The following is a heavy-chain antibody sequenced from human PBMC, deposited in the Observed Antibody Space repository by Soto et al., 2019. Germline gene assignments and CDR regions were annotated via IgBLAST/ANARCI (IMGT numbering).Heavy chain of an antibody. Sequence: ASVKVSCKASGYTFTSYYMHWVRQAPGQGLEWMGIINPSGGSTSYAQKFQGRVTMTRDTSTSTVYMELSSLRSEDTAVYYCARGSWQLEGGLEIDYWGQGTLVTVSS. CDR1: GYTFTSYY. J-gene: IGHJ4*02. CDR3: ARGSWQLEGGLEIDY. D-gene: IGHD6-6*01. V-gene: IGHV1-46*01. CDR2: INPSGGST.